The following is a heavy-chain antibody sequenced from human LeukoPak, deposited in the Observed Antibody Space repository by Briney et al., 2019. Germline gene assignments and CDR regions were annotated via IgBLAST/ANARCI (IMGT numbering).Heavy chain of an antibody. CDR3: AKEYSGSAPEAFDI. Sequence: GGSPRLSCAASEFTFSNAWMSWVRQAPGKGLEWVSAISGSGGSTYYADSVKGRFTISRDNSKNTLYLQMNSLRAEDTAVYYCAKEYSGSAPEAFDIWGQGTMVTVSS. J-gene: IGHJ3*02. V-gene: IGHV3-23*01. CDR2: ISGSGGST. D-gene: IGHD1-26*01. CDR1: EFTFSNAW.